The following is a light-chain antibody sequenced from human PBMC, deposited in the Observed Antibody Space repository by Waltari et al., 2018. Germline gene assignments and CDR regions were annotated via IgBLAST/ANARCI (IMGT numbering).Light chain of an antibody. Sequence: QSALTQPASVSGSPGQSITISCTGTSSDVGGYNLVSWYQHHPGKAPKLVIYEVTKRPSGVSNRFSGSKTGNTASRTISGLQAEDEADYYCCSYAGSSILIFGGGTKLTVL. CDR3: CSYAGSSILI. J-gene: IGLJ2*01. CDR2: EVT. CDR1: SSDVGGYNL. V-gene: IGLV2-23*02.